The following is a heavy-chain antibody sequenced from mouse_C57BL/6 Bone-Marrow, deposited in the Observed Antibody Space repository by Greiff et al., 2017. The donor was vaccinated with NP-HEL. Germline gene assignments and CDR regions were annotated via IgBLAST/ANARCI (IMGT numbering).Heavy chain of an antibody. V-gene: IGHV1-50*01. D-gene: IGHD2-5*01. Sequence: QVQLQQPGAELVKPGASVKLSCKASGYTFTSYWMQWVKQRPGQGLEWIGEIDPSDSYTNYNQKFKGKATLTVDTSSSTAYMQLRSLTSEDSAVYYCARSLGDSNYDAYWGQGTLVTVSA. CDR1: GYTFTSYW. CDR2: IDPSDSYT. CDR3: ARSLGDSNYDAY. J-gene: IGHJ3*01.